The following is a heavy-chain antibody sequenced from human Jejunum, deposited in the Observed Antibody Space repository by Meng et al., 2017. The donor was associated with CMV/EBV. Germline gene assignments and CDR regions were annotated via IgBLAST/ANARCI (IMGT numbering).Heavy chain of an antibody. CDR2: IYTSGST. CDR1: AGSISGYY. V-gene: IGHV4-4*07. J-gene: IGHJ5*02. Sequence: QVQLQESGPGLVKSSETLSLTCFVSAGSISGYYWSWIRQPAGKGLEWIGRIYTSGSTHYNPSLKSRLTMSVDLSNNQISLKLRSVTAGDTAVYYCARESGSYYWFDPWGQGTLVTVSS. CDR3: ARESGSYYWFDP. D-gene: IGHD1-26*01.